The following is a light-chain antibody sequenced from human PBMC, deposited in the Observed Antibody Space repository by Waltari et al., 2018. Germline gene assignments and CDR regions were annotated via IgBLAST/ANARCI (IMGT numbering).Light chain of an antibody. V-gene: IGLV3-19*01. J-gene: IGLJ1*01. CDR2: GKN. CDR3: NSRDSNGNPFV. Sequence: SSELTQDPAVSVAFGQTVRITCQGASLRYYYANWYRQKPGQAPLLVMYGKNNRPSGIPDRFSGSYSGDTASLTITGAQAEDEADYYCNSRDSNGNPFVFGPATKVTVL. CDR1: SLRYYY.